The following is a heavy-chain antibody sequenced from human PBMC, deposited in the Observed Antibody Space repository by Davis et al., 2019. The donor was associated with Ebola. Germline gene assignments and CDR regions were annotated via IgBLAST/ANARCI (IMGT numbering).Heavy chain of an antibody. J-gene: IGHJ4*02. CDR3: ARDGALRFVGWLLSPLYYFDY. D-gene: IGHD3-3*01. CDR2: IKQDGSAK. CDR1: GFTFSSYW. V-gene: IGHV3-7*01. Sequence: PGGSLPLSCAASGFTFSSYWMSWVRQTPGKGLEWVANIKQDGSAKYYVDSVKGRFTISRDNAKNSLYLQMNSLRAEDTAVYYCARDGALRFVGWLLSPLYYFDYWGQGTLVTVSS.